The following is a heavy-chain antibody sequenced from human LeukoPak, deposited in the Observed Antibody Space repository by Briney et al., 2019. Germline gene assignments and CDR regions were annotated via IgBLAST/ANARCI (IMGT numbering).Heavy chain of an antibody. J-gene: IGHJ4*02. CDR1: GFTFSDHG. Sequence: PGGSLRLSCAASGFTFSDHGMTWVRQAPGKGLEWVSTISDSGESTYYADSVKGRFTISRDNSENTVYLQMDSLRADDTAVYYCAKNSGTYFYWGQRTPVTVSS. D-gene: IGHD1-26*01. CDR2: ISDSGEST. V-gene: IGHV3-23*01. CDR3: AKNSGTYFY.